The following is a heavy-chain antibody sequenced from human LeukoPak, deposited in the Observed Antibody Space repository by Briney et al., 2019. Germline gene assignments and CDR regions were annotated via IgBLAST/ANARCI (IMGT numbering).Heavy chain of an antibody. D-gene: IGHD6-13*01. CDR1: GFTFSSYA. CDR3: ARDPGDGRRWRSSSWYTTYYFDY. J-gene: IGHJ4*02. V-gene: IGHV3-30-3*01. CDR2: ISYDGSNK. Sequence: GGSLRLSCAASGFTFSSYAMHWVRQAPGKGLEWVAVISYDGSNKYYADSVKGRFTISRDNSKNTLYLQMNSLRAEDTAVYYCARDPGDGRRWRSSSWYTTYYFDYWGQGTLVTVSS.